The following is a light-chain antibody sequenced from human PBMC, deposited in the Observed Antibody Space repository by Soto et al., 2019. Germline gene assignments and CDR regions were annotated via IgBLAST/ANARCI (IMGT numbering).Light chain of an antibody. V-gene: IGKV3-15*01. CDR1: QSVSSN. CDR2: GVS. J-gene: IGKJ2*01. Sequence: EIVMTQSPATLSVSPGERATLSCRASQSVSSNLAWYQQKPGQAPRLLIYGVSTRATGIPARFSGSGSGTEFPLTISSLQSEDFAVYYCQQYSNWPRTFGQGTKLEIK. CDR3: QQYSNWPRT.